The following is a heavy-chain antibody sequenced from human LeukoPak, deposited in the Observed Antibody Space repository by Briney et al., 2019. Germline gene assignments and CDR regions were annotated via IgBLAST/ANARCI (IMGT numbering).Heavy chain of an antibody. J-gene: IGHJ4*02. CDR1: GGSISSYY. V-gene: IGHV4-59*01. CDR3: ARGGLYAFAY. Sequence: PSETLSLTCTVSGGSISSYYWSWIRQPPGKGLEWIGYIYYSGSTNYNPSLKSRVTISVDTSKNQFSLKLSSVTAAATAVYYCARGGLYAFAYWGQGTLVTVSS. D-gene: IGHD3-16*01. CDR2: IYYSGST.